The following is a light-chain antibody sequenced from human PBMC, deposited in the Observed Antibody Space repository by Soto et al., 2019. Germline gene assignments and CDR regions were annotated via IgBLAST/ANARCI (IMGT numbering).Light chain of an antibody. CDR3: LLYYGGVYV. CDR2: STS. Sequence: QAVVTQEPSLTVSPGGTVTLTCASSTGAVTSDNYPNWFQLKPGQAPKSVIYSTSNKHSWTPARFSGSLLGGKAALTLSGVQPEDEAEYYCLLYYGGVYVFGSATKVTVL. V-gene: IGLV7-43*01. CDR1: TGAVTSDNY. J-gene: IGLJ1*01.